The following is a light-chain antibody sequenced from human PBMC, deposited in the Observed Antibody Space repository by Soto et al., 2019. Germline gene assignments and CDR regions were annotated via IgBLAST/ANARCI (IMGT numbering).Light chain of an antibody. J-gene: IGKJ2*01. Sequence: IVLTQSPGTLSLSPGDRATLSCRASQSVSSTYIAWYQQSPGQAPRLLIYGASSRATGIPDRFSGSGSRTDFTLTISILEPEDFAVYFCQQYGRSPPFTFGQGTKVEIK. CDR2: GAS. V-gene: IGKV3-20*01. CDR3: QQYGRSPPFT. CDR1: QSVSSTY.